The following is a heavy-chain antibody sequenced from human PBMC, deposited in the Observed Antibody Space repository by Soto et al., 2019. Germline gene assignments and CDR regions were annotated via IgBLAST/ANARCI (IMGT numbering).Heavy chain of an antibody. V-gene: IGHV3-23*01. J-gene: IGHJ6*03. CDR3: AKVTLRFLEWLSIPTSHMDV. CDR2: ISGSGGST. D-gene: IGHD3-3*01. CDR1: GFTFSSYA. Sequence: GGSLRLSCAASGFTFSSYAMSWVRQAPGKGLEWVSAISGSGGSTYYADSVKGRFTISRDNSKNTLYLQMNSLRAEDTAVYYCAKVTLRFLEWLSIPTSHMDVWGKGTTVTVSS.